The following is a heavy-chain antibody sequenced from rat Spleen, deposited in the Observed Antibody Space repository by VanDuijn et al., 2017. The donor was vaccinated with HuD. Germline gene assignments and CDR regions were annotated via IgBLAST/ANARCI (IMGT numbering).Heavy chain of an antibody. CDR1: GFTFSNYD. CDR2: INSGADNT. J-gene: IGHJ1*01. V-gene: IGHV5S23*01. CDR3: ARHEDYYSIYPHWYFDF. Sequence: EVQLVESGGGLVQPGRSLKLSCAASGFTFSNYDMAWVRQAPTRGLDWVASINSGADNTYYRDSVKGRFTISSDNEKSTLYLQMDSLRSEDTATYYCARHEDYYSIYPHWYFDFWGPGTMVTVSS. D-gene: IGHD1-2*01.